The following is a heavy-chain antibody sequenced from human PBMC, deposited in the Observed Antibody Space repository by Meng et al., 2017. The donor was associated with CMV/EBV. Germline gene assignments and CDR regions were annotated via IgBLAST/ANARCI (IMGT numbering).Heavy chain of an antibody. CDR2: IYYSGST. J-gene: IGHJ4*02. Sequence: SETLSLTCTVSGGSISSGGYYWSWIRQHPGKGLEWIGYIYYSGSTYYNPSLKSRVTISVDTSKNQFSLKLSSVTAADTAAYYCARGDIVVVPAASYFDYWGQGTLVTVSS. D-gene: IGHD2-2*01. CDR3: ARGDIVVVPAASYFDY. V-gene: IGHV4-31*03. CDR1: GGSISSGGYY.